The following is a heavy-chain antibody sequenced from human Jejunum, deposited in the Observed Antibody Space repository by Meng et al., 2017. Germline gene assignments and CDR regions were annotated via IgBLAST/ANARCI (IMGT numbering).Heavy chain of an antibody. CDR2: INPRDGST. J-gene: IGHJ5*02. Sequence: VQLVQSGAEVKMPGASVKISCKASGYTFNTYHMHWVRQAPGQGPEWMGVINPRDGSTTYAQKFQGRLTVTTDTPTSTAYMQLTGLTSEDTAVYYCARIAGSSTAFDPWGQGTLVTVSS. CDR3: ARIAGSSTAFDP. CDR1: GYTFNTYH. D-gene: IGHD2-21*01. V-gene: IGHV1-46*02.